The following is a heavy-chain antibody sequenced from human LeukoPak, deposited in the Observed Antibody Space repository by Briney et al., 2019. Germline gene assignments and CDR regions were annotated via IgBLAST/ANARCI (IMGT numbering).Heavy chain of an antibody. CDR2: ISAYNGNT. CDR3: ARDLKIGYSSGRYSWGTGSSNDY. Sequence: GASVKVSCKASGYTFIKYGISWVRQAPGQGLEWMGWISAYNGNTNYAQKLQGRVTMTTDTSTSTVYMELRSLRSDDTAVYYCARDLKIGYSSGRYSWGTGSSNDYWGQGTLVTVSS. D-gene: IGHD6-19*01. V-gene: IGHV1-18*01. J-gene: IGHJ4*02. CDR1: GYTFIKYG.